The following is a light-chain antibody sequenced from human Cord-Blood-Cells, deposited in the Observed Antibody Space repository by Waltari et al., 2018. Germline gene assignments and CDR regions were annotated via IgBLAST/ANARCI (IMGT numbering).Light chain of an antibody. V-gene: IGLV2-14*01. Sequence: QSALTQPASVSGSPGQSTSLSCPGTSSDVGGYNHLSWYQQHPGKAPKLMIYDVSNRPSGVSNRFSGSKSGNTASLTISGLQAEDEADYYCSSYTSSSTYVVFGGGTKLTVL. CDR1: SSDVGGYNH. J-gene: IGLJ2*01. CDR2: DVS. CDR3: SSYTSSSTYVV.